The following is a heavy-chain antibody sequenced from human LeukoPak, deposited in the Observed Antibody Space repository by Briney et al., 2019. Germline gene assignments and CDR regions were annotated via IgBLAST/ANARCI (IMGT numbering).Heavy chain of an antibody. CDR1: GFTFDDYG. Sequence: GGSLRLSCAASGFTFDDYGMSWVRQAPGKGLEWVSGINWNGGSTGYADSVKGRFTISRDNAKNSLYLQMNSLRAEDTALYYCARDTAMVTYYYYMDVWGKGTTVTVSS. CDR3: ARDTAMVTYYYYMDV. J-gene: IGHJ6*03. D-gene: IGHD5-18*01. V-gene: IGHV3-20*04. CDR2: INWNGGST.